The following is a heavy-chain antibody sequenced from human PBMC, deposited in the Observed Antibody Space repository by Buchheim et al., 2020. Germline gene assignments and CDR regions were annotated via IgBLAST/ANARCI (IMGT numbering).Heavy chain of an antibody. CDR2: ISYDGSNK. CDR3: AKDREYNWNPRRGMDV. V-gene: IGHV3-30*18. D-gene: IGHD1-20*01. Sequence: QVQLVESGGGVVQPGRSLRLSCAASGFTFSSYGMHWVRQAPGKGLEWVAVISYDGSNKYYADSVKGRFTISRDNSKKTLYLQMNSLRAEDTAVYYCAKDREYNWNPRRGMDVWGQGTT. J-gene: IGHJ6*02. CDR1: GFTFSSYG.